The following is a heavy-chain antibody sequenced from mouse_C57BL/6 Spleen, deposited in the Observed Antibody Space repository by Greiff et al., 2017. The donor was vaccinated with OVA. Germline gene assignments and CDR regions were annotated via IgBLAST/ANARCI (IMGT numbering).Heavy chain of an antibody. CDR3: ARRAEVLRYFDV. D-gene: IGHD1-1*01. V-gene: IGHV8-12*01. J-gene: IGHJ1*03. CDR2: IYWDDDK. Sequence: QVTLKESGPGILQSSQTLSLTCSFSGFSLSTSGMGVSWIRQPSGKGLEWLAHIYWDDDKRYNPSLKSRLTISKDTSRNQVFLKITSVDTADTATYCCARRAEVLRYFDVWGTGTTVTVSS. CDR1: GFSLSTSGMG.